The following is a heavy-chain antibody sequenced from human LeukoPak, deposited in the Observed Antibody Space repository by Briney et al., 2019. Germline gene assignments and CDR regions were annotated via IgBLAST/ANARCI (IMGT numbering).Heavy chain of an antibody. Sequence: ASVKVSCKASGYTFTSYGISWVRQAPGQGLEWMGWISAYNGNTNYAQKLQGRVTMTTDTSTSTAYMELRSLRSDDTAVYYCARGYESRGYSNLSLYYYYYYGMDVWGQGTTVTVSS. CDR3: ARGYESRGYSNLSLYYYYYYGMDV. CDR1: GYTFTSYG. CDR2: ISAYNGNT. D-gene: IGHD4-4*01. J-gene: IGHJ6*02. V-gene: IGHV1-18*01.